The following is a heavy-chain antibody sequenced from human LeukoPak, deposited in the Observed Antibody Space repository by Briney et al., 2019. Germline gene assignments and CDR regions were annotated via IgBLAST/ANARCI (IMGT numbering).Heavy chain of an antibody. D-gene: IGHD7-27*01. V-gene: IGHV3-7*01. CDR3: ARTPWGAFDI. Sequence: PGGSLRLSCAASGFTFSSYAMSWVRQAPGKGLEWVANIKQDGSEKYYVDSVKGRFTISRDNAKNSLYLQMNSLRAEDTAVYYCARTPWGAFDIWGQGTMVTVSS. J-gene: IGHJ3*02. CDR2: IKQDGSEK. CDR1: GFTFSSYA.